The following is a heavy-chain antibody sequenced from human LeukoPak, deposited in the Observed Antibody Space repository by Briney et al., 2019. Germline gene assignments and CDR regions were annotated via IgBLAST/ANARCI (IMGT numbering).Heavy chain of an antibody. CDR2: TNPNSGGT. D-gene: IGHD3-10*01. V-gene: IGHV1-2*02. Sequence: ASVKVSCKASGFTFTGYYMHWVRQAPGQGLEWMGWTNPNSGGTNYAQKFQGRVTMTRDTSITTAYMELTSLRSDDTAVYYCARDVWYGNWFDPWGQGTLVTVSS. CDR1: GFTFTGYY. J-gene: IGHJ5*02. CDR3: ARDVWYGNWFDP.